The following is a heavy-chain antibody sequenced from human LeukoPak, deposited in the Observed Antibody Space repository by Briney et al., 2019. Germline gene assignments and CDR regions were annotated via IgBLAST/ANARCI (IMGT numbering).Heavy chain of an antibody. J-gene: IGHJ3*02. Sequence: GASVKVSCKASGYTFTSYGISWVRQAPGQGLEWMGWTTTHNGNTRYAQKVQGRVTMTTDTSTSIAYMELRSLTSDDTAVYYCARKGTSGWVGFEIWGQGTMVTVSS. CDR3: ARKGTSGWVGFEI. CDR2: TTTHNGNT. D-gene: IGHD6-19*01. V-gene: IGHV1-18*01. CDR1: GYTFTSYG.